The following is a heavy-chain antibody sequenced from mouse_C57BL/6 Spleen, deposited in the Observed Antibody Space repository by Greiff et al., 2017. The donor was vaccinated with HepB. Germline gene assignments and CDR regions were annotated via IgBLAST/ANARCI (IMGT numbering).Heavy chain of an antibody. CDR2: IYPGDGDT. CDR3: HDYAYAMDY. CDR1: GYAFSSSW. Sequence: VKLVESGPELVKPGASVKISCKASGYAFSSSWMNWVKQRPGKGLEWIGRIYPGDGDTNYNGKFKGKATLTADKSSSTAYMQLSSLTSEDSAVYFCHDYAYAMDYWGQGTSVTVSS. D-gene: IGHD2-4*01. J-gene: IGHJ4*01. V-gene: IGHV1-82*01.